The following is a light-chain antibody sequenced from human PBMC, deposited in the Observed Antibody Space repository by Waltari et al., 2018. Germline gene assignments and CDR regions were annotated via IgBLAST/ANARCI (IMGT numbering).Light chain of an antibody. J-gene: IGKJ4*01. CDR3: QQYYDTPLS. CDR2: LAS. V-gene: IGKV4-1*01. Sequence: DIVMTQSPDSLAVSLGERATINCKSSQTIFYGSHNKNYLAWYQQKPRQPPRLLLYLASTRESGVPDRFSGSGSGTDFTLTISSLQAEDVAVYYCQQYYDTPLSFGGGTKVEIK. CDR1: QTIFYGSHNKNY.